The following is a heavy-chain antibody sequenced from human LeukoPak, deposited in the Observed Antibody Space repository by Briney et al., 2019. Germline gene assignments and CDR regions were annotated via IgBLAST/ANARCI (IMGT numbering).Heavy chain of an antibody. CDR2: IYPGDSDT. Sequence: GESLKISCKGSGYSFTSYWIGWVRQMPGKGLEWMGIIYPGDSDTRYSPSFQGQVTISADKSISTAYLQWSSLKASDTAMYYCARHPGRLVRGAVSYMDVWGKGTTVTVSS. D-gene: IGHD3-10*01. J-gene: IGHJ6*03. CDR3: ARHPGRLVRGAVSYMDV. CDR1: GYSFTSYW. V-gene: IGHV5-51*01.